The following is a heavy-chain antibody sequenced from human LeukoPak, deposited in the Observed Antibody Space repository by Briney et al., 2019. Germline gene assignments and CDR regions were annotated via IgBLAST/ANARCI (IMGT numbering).Heavy chain of an antibody. CDR1: GYTFTSYY. Sequence: GSVKVSCKASGYTFTSYYMHGVRQAPGHGLEWTGIINPSGGSTSYAQKFQGRVTMTRDTSTSTVYMELSSLRSEDTAVYYCARAYCTSYDSSGYYCEPLDYWGQGTLVTVSS. J-gene: IGHJ4*02. CDR3: ARAYCTSYDSSGYYCEPLDY. V-gene: IGHV1-46*01. CDR2: INPSGGST. D-gene: IGHD3-22*01.